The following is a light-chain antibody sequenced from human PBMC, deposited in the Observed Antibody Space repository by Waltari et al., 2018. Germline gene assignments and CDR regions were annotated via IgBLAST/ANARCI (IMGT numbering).Light chain of an antibody. CDR3: HQYYTSPRT. Sequence: DIVMTQSPDSLAVSLGERATINCKSSQSVLYSVNNKNYLAGYQEKPGQPPTLRIYWASTRESGVPDRFSGSGSGTDFTLTISSLQAEDVAVYYCHQYYTSPRTFGQGTKVEIE. CDR2: WAS. V-gene: IGKV4-1*01. J-gene: IGKJ1*01. CDR1: QSVLYSVNNKNY.